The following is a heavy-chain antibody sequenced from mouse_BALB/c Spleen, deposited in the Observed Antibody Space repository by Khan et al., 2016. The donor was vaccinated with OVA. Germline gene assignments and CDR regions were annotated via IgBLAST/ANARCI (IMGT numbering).Heavy chain of an antibody. J-gene: IGHJ2*01. V-gene: IGHV5-17*02. CDR2: ISSGSSTI. CDR1: GFTFSRFG. CDR3: ARDSNFDY. Sequence: EVELVESGGGLVQPGGSRKLSCAASGFTFSRFGLHWVRQAPEKGLEWVAYISSGSSTIYYGDTVKGRFTISRDNPKNTLFLQRTSLRSEDTAMYYCARDSNFDYWGQGTTLKVSS.